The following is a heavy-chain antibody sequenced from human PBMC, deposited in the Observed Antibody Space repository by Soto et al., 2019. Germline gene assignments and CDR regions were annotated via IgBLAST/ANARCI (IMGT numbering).Heavy chain of an antibody. V-gene: IGHV1-8*01. CDR1: GYTFTSYD. CDR2: MNPNSGNT. CDR3: ASIYDSSGYHFDY. D-gene: IGHD3-22*01. J-gene: IGHJ4*02. Sequence: QVQLVQSGAEVKKPGASVKVSCKASGYTFTSYDITWVRQATGQGLEWMGWMNPNSGNTGYAQKLQGRVTMTRNTANSTAYMELSRLRCEGTAVYYCASIYDSSGYHFDYWGQGTLVTVSS.